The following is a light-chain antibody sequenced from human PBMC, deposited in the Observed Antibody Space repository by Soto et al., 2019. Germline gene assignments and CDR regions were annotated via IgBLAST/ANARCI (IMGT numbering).Light chain of an antibody. CDR2: LGS. Sequence: DIVMTQSPLSLPVTPGEPAAISCRSSQSLLHRNGYNYLEWYLQKPGQSPQLLIYLGSNRASGVPDRFSGSGSGTDFTLKISRVEAEDVGVYYCMQALQTPITFGQGTRREIK. CDR3: MQALQTPIT. CDR1: QSLLHRNGYNY. J-gene: IGKJ5*01. V-gene: IGKV2-28*01.